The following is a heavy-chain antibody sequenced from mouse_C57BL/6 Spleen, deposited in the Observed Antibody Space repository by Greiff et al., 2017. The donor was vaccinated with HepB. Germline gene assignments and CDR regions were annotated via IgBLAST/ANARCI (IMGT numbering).Heavy chain of an antibody. CDR2: IDPEDGDT. D-gene: IGHD1-1*01. Sequence: EVQLQESGAELVRPGASVKLSCTASGFNIKDYYMHWVKQRPEQGLEWIGRIDPEDGDTEYAPKFQGKATMTADTSSNPAYLQLGSLTSEDTAVYYCTYYYGSSDYWGQGTTLTVSS. CDR3: TYYYGSSDY. CDR1: GFNIKDYY. V-gene: IGHV14-1*01. J-gene: IGHJ2*01.